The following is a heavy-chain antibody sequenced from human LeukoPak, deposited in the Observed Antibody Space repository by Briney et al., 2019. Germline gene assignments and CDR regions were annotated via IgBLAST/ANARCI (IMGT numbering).Heavy chain of an antibody. CDR2: ISYDGSNK. Sequence: GRPLRLSCAASGFTFSSYGMHWVRQAPGKGLEWVAVISYDGSNKYYADSVKGRFTISRDNSKNTLYLQMNSLRAEDTAVYYCARDSRRYYYGSGSPPEFDPWGQRTLATVSS. D-gene: IGHD3-10*01. V-gene: IGHV3-33*01. CDR3: ARDSRRYYYGSGSPPEFDP. J-gene: IGHJ5*02. CDR1: GFTFSSYG.